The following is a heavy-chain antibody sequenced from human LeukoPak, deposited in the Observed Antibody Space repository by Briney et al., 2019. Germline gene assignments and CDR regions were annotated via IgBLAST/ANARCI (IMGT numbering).Heavy chain of an antibody. CDR2: MSYDVGNE. V-gene: IGHV3-30*18. D-gene: IGHD1-26*01. CDR3: AKERGILGATYYFDY. J-gene: IGHJ4*02. Sequence: GRSLRLSCAASGFTFSDYGMHWVRQAPGKGLEWVAVMSYDVGNEYYADSVKGRFTISRDNSKNTLYLQMNSLRAEDTAVYYCAKERGILGATYYFDYWGQGTLVTVSS. CDR1: GFTFSDYG.